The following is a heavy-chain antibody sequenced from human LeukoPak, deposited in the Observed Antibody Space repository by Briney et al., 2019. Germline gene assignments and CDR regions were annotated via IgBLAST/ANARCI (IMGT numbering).Heavy chain of an antibody. V-gene: IGHV4-38-2*02. CDR2: IYYSGST. D-gene: IGHD6-19*01. Sequence: PSETLSLTCAVSGYSISSGYYWGWIRQPPGKGLEWIGSIYYSGSTYYNPSLKSRVTISLDTSKNQFSLKLSSVTAADTAVYYCAREMGIAVARAVITWGQGTLVTVSS. CDR3: AREMGIAVARAVIT. J-gene: IGHJ5*02. CDR1: GYSISSGYY.